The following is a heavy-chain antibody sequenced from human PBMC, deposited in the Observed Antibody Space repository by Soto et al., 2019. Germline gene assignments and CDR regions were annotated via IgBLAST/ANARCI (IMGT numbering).Heavy chain of an antibody. CDR3: ARPGYSSVWLFGY. D-gene: IGHD6-19*01. Sequence: ASVEVSCNASGYTFTVDYIHWGRQAPRHGLEWMGWINPNSGGTKYAQKFQGRVTMNRDTSISTAYMELSRLRSDYTAVYYCARPGYSSVWLFGYSGQGPWSPYPQ. J-gene: IGHJ4*02. V-gene: IGHV1-2*02. CDR2: INPNSGGT. CDR1: GYTFTVDY.